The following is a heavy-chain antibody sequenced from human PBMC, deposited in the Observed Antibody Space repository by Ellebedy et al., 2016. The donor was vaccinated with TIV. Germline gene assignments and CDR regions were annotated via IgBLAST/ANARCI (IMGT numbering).Heavy chain of an antibody. CDR3: TKRQADALGGFAIDG. Sequence: GGSLRLXXEASGFTFRNHAMSWVRQAPGKGLEWVSAISGSGGSTYYADSVKGRFTISRDNSKNTLYPQMNSLTDEDTAVYYCTKRQADALGGFAIDGWGQGTLVTVSS. D-gene: IGHD2-15*01. V-gene: IGHV3-23*01. CDR2: ISGSGGST. J-gene: IGHJ4*02. CDR1: GFTFRNHA.